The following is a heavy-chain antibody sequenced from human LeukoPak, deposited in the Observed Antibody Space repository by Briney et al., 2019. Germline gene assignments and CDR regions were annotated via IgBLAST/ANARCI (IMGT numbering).Heavy chain of an antibody. CDR3: ARDGDYYDSSGYFGY. D-gene: IGHD3-22*01. CDR2: IYSGGST. V-gene: IGHV3-66*02. CDR1: GFTVSSNY. Sequence: PGGSLRLSCAASGFTVSSNYMSWVRQAPGKGLEWVSVIYSGGSTYYADSVKGRFTISRGNSKNTLYLQMNSLRAEDTAVYYCARDGDYYDSSGYFGYWGQGTLVTVSS. J-gene: IGHJ4*02.